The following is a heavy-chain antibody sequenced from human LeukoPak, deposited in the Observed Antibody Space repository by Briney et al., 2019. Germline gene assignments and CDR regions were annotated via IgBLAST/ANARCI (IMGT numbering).Heavy chain of an antibody. V-gene: IGHV3-74*01. CDR3: ARDYHDSNGYYSNAFDH. Sequence: GRSLRPSCVASGFSFSDYWMHWVRPAPGKGLEWVAHINRNGGITRYADSVKGRFTISRDNAENTMYLQMNSLRVGDTAVYYCARDYHDSNGYYSNAFDHWGQGSLLAVSS. CDR2: INRNGGIT. CDR1: GFSFSDYW. D-gene: IGHD3-22*01. J-gene: IGHJ4*02.